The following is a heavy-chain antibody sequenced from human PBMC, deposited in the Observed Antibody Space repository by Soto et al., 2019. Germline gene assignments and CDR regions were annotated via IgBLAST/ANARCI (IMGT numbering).Heavy chain of an antibody. CDR1: GYTFTSYA. J-gene: IGHJ6*02. Sequence: ASVKVSCKASGYTFTSYAMHWVRQAPGQRLEWMGWINAGNGNTKYSQKFQGRVTITRDTSASTAYMELSSLRSEDTAVYYCARDQDYYYYYGMDVWGQGTTVTVSS. CDR3: ARDQDYYYYYGMDV. V-gene: IGHV1-3*01. CDR2: INAGNGNT.